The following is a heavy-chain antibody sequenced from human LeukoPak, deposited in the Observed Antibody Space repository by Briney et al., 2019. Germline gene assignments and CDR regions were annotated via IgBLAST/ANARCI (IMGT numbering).Heavy chain of an antibody. CDR3: ARGSSYYFDY. D-gene: IGHD6-6*01. CDR1: GFTFSSYW. V-gene: IGHV3-74*01. CDR2: ISPDGSST. J-gene: IGHJ4*02. Sequence: QPGGSLRLSCAASGFTFSSYWMHWVRQAPGKGLVWVSRISPDGSSTSYADSVKGRFTISRDNAKNTLYLQLNSLRAEDTAVYYCARGSSYYFDYRGQGTLVTVSS.